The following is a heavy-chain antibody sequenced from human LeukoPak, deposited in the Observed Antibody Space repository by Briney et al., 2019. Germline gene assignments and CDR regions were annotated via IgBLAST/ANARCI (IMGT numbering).Heavy chain of an antibody. CDR2: ITPYNNNA. CDR3: ARDLIYDNTGSARDTNDAFDI. J-gene: IGHJ3*02. V-gene: IGHV1-18*04. Sequence: ASVKVSCKASGYTFTSYGINWVRQAPGQGLEWMGRITPYNNNAKYAQKFQGRVTMTTDTSTDIAYMDLRSLGSDDTAMYYCARDLIYDNTGSARDTNDAFDIWGQGTMLIVSS. CDR1: GYTFTSYG. D-gene: IGHD5-18*01.